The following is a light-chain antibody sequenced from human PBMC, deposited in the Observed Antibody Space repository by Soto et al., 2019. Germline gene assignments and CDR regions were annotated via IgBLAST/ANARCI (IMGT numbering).Light chain of an antibody. CDR1: QSVGSK. J-gene: IGKJ1*01. Sequence: EIVMTQSPATLSVSPGERVTLSCRASQSVGSKLAWYQQKPGQAPRLLIYGASTRATGISARFSGSGSGTEFTLTISSLQSEDFVVYYCQQYSNWPPAWTFGQGTEVEI. V-gene: IGKV3-15*01. CDR3: QQYSNWPPAWT. CDR2: GAS.